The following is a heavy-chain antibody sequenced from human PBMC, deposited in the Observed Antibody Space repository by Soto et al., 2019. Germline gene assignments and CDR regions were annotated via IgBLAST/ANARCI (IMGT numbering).Heavy chain of an antibody. CDR1: GYTFTSYA. CDR2: INAGNGNT. J-gene: IGHJ5*02. D-gene: IGHD6-6*01. V-gene: IGHV1-3*01. Sequence: QVQLVQSGAEVKKPGASVKVSCKASGYTFTSYAMHWVRQAPGQRLEWMGWINAGNGNTKYSQKFQGRVTITRDTSASTAYMELSSLRSEDTAVYYCARVGPEYSRSSAGGGWFDPWGQGTLVTVSS. CDR3: ARVGPEYSRSSAGGGWFDP.